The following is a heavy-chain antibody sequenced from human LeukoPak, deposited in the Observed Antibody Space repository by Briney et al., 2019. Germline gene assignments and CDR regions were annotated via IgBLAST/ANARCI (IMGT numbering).Heavy chain of an antibody. CDR2: IYYSGST. V-gene: IGHV4-59*08. J-gene: IGHJ5*02. Sequence: SETLSLTCTVSGGSMSSYYWSWIRQPPGKGLEWIGYIYYSGSTKYNPSLKSRVTISVDTSKNQFSLKLSSVTAADTAVYYCARQAYSSNLGWFDPWGQGTLVTVSS. CDR1: GGSMSSYY. CDR3: ARQAYSSNLGWFDP. D-gene: IGHD6-13*01.